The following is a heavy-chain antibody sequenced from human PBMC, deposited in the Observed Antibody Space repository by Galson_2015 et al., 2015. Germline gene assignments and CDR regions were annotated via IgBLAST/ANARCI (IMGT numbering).Heavy chain of an antibody. V-gene: IGHV3-11*01. D-gene: IGHD4-11*01. CDR2: ISSSGSTI. Sequence: SLRLSCAASGFTFSDYYMSWIRQAPGKGLEWVSYISSSGSTIYYADSVKGRFTISRDNAKNSLYLQMNSLRAEDTAVYYCARDRTDYSNYVVTRFDPWGQGTLVTVSS. J-gene: IGHJ5*02. CDR1: GFTFSDYY. CDR3: ARDRTDYSNYVVTRFDP.